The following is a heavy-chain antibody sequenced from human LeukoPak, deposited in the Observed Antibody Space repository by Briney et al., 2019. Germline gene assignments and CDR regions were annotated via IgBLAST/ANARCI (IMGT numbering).Heavy chain of an antibody. CDR3: ARGLVAAGTDY. CDR1: GGSIITTNW. D-gene: IGHD6-13*01. CDR2: VHLNGAT. V-gene: IGHV4-4*02. Sequence: PSGTLSLTCGVSGGSIITTNWWSWVRQPPGKGLEWIGEVHLNGATNYNPSLESRVSMSIDKSKNQFSLNLTSVTAADTAVYYCARGLVAAGTDYWGQGTLVTVSS. J-gene: IGHJ4*02.